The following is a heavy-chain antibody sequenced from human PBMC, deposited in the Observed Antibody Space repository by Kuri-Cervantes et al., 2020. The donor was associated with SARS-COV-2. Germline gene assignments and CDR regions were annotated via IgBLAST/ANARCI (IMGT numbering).Heavy chain of an antibody. CDR2: INPNSGGT. J-gene: IGHJ5*02. Sequence: ASVKVSCKASGYTFTGYYMHWVRQAPGQGLEWVGWINPNSGGTNYAQKFQGWVTMTRDTSISTVYMELSRLRSGDTAVYYCARGARITIFGVVIRGRENPCFDPWGQGTLVTVSS. V-gene: IGHV1-2*04. CDR1: GYTFTGYY. D-gene: IGHD3-3*01. CDR3: ARGARITIFGVVIRGRENPCFDP.